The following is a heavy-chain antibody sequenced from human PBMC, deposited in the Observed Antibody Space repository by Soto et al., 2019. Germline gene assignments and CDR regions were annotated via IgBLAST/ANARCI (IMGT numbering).Heavy chain of an antibody. CDR1: GGSISSGGYY. D-gene: IGHD1-26*01. Sequence: SETLSLTCTVSGGSISSGGYYWSWIRQPPGKGLEWIGYIYYSGSTYYNPSLKSRVTISVDTSKNQFSLKLSSVTAADTAVYYCARARSAGGIYNWFDPWGQGTLVTVSS. CDR3: ARARSAGGIYNWFDP. CDR2: IYYSGST. J-gene: IGHJ5*02. V-gene: IGHV4-31*03.